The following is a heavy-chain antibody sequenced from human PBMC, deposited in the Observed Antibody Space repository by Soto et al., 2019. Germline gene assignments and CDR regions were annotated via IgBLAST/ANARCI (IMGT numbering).Heavy chain of an antibody. CDR1: GGSLSSYD. J-gene: IGHJ4*02. D-gene: IGHD4-17*01. CDR3: ARVYGDYFDY. V-gene: IGHV4-59*01. Sequence: PSETLSLTCTVAGGSLSSYDWSWIRQPPGKGLEWIGYIYYSGSTNYNPSLKSRVTISVDTSKNQFSLKLSSVTAADTAVYYCARVYGDYFDYWGQGTLVTVSS. CDR2: IYYSGST.